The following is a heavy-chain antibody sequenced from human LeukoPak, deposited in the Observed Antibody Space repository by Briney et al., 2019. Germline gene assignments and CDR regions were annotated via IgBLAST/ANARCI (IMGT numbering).Heavy chain of an antibody. CDR3: ARDWSPQYYDSSGYLVADDY. CDR1: GFTFSTYS. CDR2: ISSWSSYT. V-gene: IGHV3-21*01. Sequence: GGSLRLSCAGSGFTFSTYSIHWVRQAPGKGLEWVSCISSWSSYTYYADSVKGRFTISRDNAKSSLYLQMNSLRAEDTAVYYCARDWSPQYYDSSGYLVADDYWGQGTLVTVSS. D-gene: IGHD3-22*01. J-gene: IGHJ4*02.